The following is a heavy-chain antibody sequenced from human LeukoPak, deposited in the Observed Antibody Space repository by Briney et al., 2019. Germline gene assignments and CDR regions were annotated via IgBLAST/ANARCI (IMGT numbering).Heavy chain of an antibody. V-gene: IGHV1-2*02. CDR1: AYTFTAYY. D-gene: IGHD6-13*01. CDR3: ARGTGTVAAGTWAFDI. Sequence: ASVKDSCKATAYTFTAYYMHGVRPAPGQGLDWLGWSDPNSGGKNYAQKLQDRVTITRDTRIRADYMELSRLRYDDTAGHLCARGTGTVAAGTWAFDICGQGTMVTVSS. J-gene: IGHJ3*02. CDR2: SDPNSGGK.